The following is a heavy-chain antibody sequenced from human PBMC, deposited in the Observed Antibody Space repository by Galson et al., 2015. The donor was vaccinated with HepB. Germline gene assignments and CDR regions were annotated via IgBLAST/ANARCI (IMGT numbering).Heavy chain of an antibody. V-gene: IGHV3-66*02. CDR2: IYSDDST. D-gene: IGHD4/OR15-4a*01. CDR1: GFSISDNY. Sequence: SLRLSCAASGFSISDNYMTWVRQAPGKGLEWVSLIYSDDSTYYTDSVKGRFTISRDNSKSTLYLQMNSLSADDTAVYYCARDQGDDYVNYYYYYGMDVWGQGTTVTVSS. CDR3: ARDQGDDYVNYYYYYGMDV. J-gene: IGHJ6*02.